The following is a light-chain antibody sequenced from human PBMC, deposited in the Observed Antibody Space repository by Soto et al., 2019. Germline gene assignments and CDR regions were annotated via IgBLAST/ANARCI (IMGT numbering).Light chain of an antibody. CDR3: QHYNSIHRT. Sequence: DIQMTQSPSSRSASVGDRGTITWRARQSISSWLAWYQQKPGKAPKLLIYDASSLESGVPSRFSGSGSGTEFTLTISSLQPDDSTTYYYQHYNSIHRTFGQGTKVDIK. CDR2: DAS. V-gene: IGKV1-5*01. J-gene: IGKJ1*01. CDR1: QSISSW.